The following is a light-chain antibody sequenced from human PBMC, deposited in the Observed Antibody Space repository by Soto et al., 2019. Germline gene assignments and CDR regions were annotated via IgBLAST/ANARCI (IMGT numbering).Light chain of an antibody. CDR2: GAS. V-gene: IGKV3-20*01. Sequence: EIVLTQSPGTLSLSPGERATLSCRASQSVSSSYLAWYQQKPGQAPRLLIYGASSRATGIPDRFSGSGSGIDFTLTISRLEPEDFAVYYCQQYGGPRWTFGQGTKVEIK. CDR3: QQYGGPRWT. CDR1: QSVSSSY. J-gene: IGKJ1*01.